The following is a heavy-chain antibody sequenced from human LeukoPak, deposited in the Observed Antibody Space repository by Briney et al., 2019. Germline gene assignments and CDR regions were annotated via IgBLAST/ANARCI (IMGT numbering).Heavy chain of an antibody. J-gene: IGHJ4*02. CDR2: ISPEGGDT. Sequence: ASVKVACKASGYTFSDYVMHWVRQAPGQGLEWMGWISPEGGDTHYAQRFQGRVTMTRDTTISTAYMELTSLSSDDTAVYYCARNYGHNSKYFDFWGQGTLVTVSS. CDR1: GYTFSDYV. CDR3: ARNYGHNSKYFDF. V-gene: IGHV1-2*02. D-gene: IGHD4-17*01.